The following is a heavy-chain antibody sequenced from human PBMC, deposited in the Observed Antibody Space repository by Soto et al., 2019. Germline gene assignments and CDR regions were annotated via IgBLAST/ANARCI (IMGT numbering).Heavy chain of an antibody. D-gene: IGHD3-22*01. CDR2: IYYSGST. CDR3: ARGLYYYDRSGYYYQVPDWFDP. V-gene: IGHV4-31*03. Sequence: PSETLSLTCTVSGGSISSGGYYWSWIRQHPGKGLEWIGYIYYSGSTYYNPSLKSRVTISVDTSKNQFSLKLSSVTAADTAVYYCARGLYYYDRSGYYYQVPDWFDPWGQGTPVTVSS. J-gene: IGHJ5*02. CDR1: GGSISSGGYY.